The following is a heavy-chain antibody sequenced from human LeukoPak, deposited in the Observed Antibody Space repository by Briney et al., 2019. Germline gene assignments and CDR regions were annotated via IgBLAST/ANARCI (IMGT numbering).Heavy chain of an antibody. CDR3: ATYYYDSSGYYNYFDY. CDR2: IYTSGST. Sequence: SETLSLTCTVSGGSISSYYWSWIRQPAGKGLEWIGRIYTSGSTNYNPSLKSRVTMSVDTSKNQFSLKLSSVTAADTAVYYCATYYYDSSGYYNYFDYWGQGTLVTVSS. J-gene: IGHJ4*02. V-gene: IGHV4-4*07. D-gene: IGHD3-22*01. CDR1: GGSISSYY.